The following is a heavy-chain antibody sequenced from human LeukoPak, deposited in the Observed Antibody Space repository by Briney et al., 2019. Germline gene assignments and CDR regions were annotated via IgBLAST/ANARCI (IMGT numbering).Heavy chain of an antibody. V-gene: IGHV3-30*18. J-gene: IGHJ5*02. Sequence: GGSLRLSCAASGFSFSGYGMHWVRQAPGKGLEWVAVISYEESDKYYADSVKGRFTISRDNSKSTLYLQMNSLRVDDTAVSYCANGAGWQQLVGWFDPWGQGTLVTVSS. CDR3: ANGAGWQQLVGWFDP. D-gene: IGHD6-13*01. CDR1: GFSFSGYG. CDR2: ISYEESDK.